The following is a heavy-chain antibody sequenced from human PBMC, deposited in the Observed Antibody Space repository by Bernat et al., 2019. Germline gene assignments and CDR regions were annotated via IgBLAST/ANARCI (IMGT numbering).Heavy chain of an antibody. J-gene: IGHJ4*02. CDR1: GFTFSSYA. CDR3: ARGEVWGMTPIPPGDC. Sequence: QVQLVESGGGVVQPGRSLRLSCAASGFTFSSYAMHWVRQAPGKGLDWVAVISYDGSKKYYADSVRGRFTISRDHSKNTLYLQMNSLRAEDTAVYYCARGEVWGMTPIPPGDCWGQGTLVTVSS. D-gene: IGHD3-16*01. CDR2: ISYDGSKK. V-gene: IGHV3-30*01.